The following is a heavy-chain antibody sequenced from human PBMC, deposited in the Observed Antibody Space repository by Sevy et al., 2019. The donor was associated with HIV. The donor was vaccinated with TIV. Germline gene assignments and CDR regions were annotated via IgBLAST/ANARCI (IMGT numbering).Heavy chain of an antibody. CDR1: GFTVSSNY. J-gene: IGHJ6*02. CDR2: IYRGGST. D-gene: IGHD6-19*01. V-gene: IGHV3-53*01. CDR3: AISSGWDYYGMDV. Sequence: GGSLRLSCAASGFTVSSNYMSWVRQAPGKGLEWVSVIYRGGSTYYADSVKGRFTISRDNSKNTLYLQMNSLRAEDTAVYYCAISSGWDYYGMDVWGQGTTVTVSS.